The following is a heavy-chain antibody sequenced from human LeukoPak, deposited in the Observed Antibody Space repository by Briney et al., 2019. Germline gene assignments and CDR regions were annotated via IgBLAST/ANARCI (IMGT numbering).Heavy chain of an antibody. J-gene: IGHJ4*02. V-gene: IGHV4-39*01. CDR1: GGSVSSSSYY. CDR2: IYYSGST. CDR3: ARTRGSYRYKYYFEY. Sequence: PSETLSLTCTVSGGSVSSSSYYWGWIRQPPGKGLEWIGSIYYSGSTYYNPSLKSRVTISVDTSKNQFSLKLSSVTAADTAVYYCARTRGSYRYKYYFEYWGQGTLSPSPQ. D-gene: IGHD3-16*02.